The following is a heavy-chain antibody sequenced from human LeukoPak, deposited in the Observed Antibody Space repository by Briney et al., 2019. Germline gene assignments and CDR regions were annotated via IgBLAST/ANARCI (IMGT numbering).Heavy chain of an antibody. V-gene: IGHV3-64*01. CDR2: ISSNGGST. CDR1: GFTFSSYA. J-gene: IGHJ6*03. CDR3: ARYYYYMDV. Sequence: PGGSLRLSCAASGFTFSSYAMHWVRKAPGKGLEYVSAISSNGGSTYYANSVKGRFTISRDNSKNTLYLQMGSLRAEDMDVYYCARYYYYMDVWGKGTTVTVSS.